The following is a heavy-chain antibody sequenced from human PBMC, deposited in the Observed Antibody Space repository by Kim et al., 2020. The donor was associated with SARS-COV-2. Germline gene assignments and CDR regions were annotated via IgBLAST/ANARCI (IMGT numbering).Heavy chain of an antibody. J-gene: IGHJ4*02. CDR3: ARHMTTAYYTMHY. D-gene: IGHD3-9*01. CDR2: INADSGNT. V-gene: IGHV1-3*01. Sequence: SVKVSCKASGYTFTNYGLHWVRQAPGQRLEWMGRINADSGNTKYAQKFQGRVTITRDTSASTVYMELSSLTSEDAAVYYCARHMTTAYYTMHYWGQGTLVTVS. CDR1: GYTFTNYG.